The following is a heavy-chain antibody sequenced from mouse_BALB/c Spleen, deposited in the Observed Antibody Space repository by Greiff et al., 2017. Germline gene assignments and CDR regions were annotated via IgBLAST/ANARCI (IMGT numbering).Heavy chain of an antibody. CDR3: ARRYGSSTEGYFDV. CDR1: GYTFTNYW. D-gene: IGHD1-1*01. CDR2: IYPGGGYT. J-gene: IGHJ1*01. V-gene: IGHV1-63*02. Sequence: QVQLKESGAELVRPGTSVKISCKASGYTFTNYWLGWVKQRPGHGLEWIGDIYPGGGYTNYNEKFKGKATLTADTSSSTAYMQLSSLTSEDSAVYFCARRYGSSTEGYFDVWGAGTTVTVSS.